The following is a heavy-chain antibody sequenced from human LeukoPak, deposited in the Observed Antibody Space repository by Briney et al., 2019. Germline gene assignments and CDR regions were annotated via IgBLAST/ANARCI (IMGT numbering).Heavy chain of an antibody. CDR2: ISYDGSNK. CDR3: AKDRGYSYGYFDY. CDR1: RFTFSLYG. J-gene: IGHJ4*02. D-gene: IGHD5-18*01. V-gene: IGHV3-30*18. Sequence: GGPLRLSCAPSRFTFSLYGMHWLRQAPGKGLEWVALISYDGSNKYYTDSVKGRFTISRDNSKNTLYVQMDSLRAEDTAVYYCAKDRGYSYGYFDYWGQGTLVTVSS.